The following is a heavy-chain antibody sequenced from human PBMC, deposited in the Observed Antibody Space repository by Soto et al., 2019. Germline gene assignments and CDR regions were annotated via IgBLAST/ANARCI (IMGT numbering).Heavy chain of an antibody. V-gene: IGHV3-33*01. CDR2: IWYDGSNK. J-gene: IGHJ6*02. CDR1: GFTFDTYG. Sequence: QVQLVESGGGVVQPGGSLRLSCTTSGFTFDTYGMHWVRQPPGKGLEWVAIIWYDGSNKYYADSVTGRFTISRDNSKNTLYLQMNSVRAEDTAVYYSARADCTGAYCYLWPFNYGVDVWGQGTTVTVSS. D-gene: IGHD2-15*01. CDR3: ARADCTGAYCYLWPFNYGVDV.